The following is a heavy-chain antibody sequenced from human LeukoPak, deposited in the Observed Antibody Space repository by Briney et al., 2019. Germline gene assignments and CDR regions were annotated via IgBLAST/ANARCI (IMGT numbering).Heavy chain of an antibody. CDR2: ISYDGSNK. J-gene: IGHJ3*02. D-gene: IGHD2-8*01. V-gene: IGHV3-30-3*01. CDR1: GFTVSSNY. Sequence: PGGSLRLSCAASGFTVSSNYMSWVRQAPGKGLEWVAVISYDGSNKYYADSVKGRFTISRDNSKNTLYLQMNSLRAEDTAVYYCEVSGYAFDIWGQGTMVTVSS. CDR3: EVSGYAFDI.